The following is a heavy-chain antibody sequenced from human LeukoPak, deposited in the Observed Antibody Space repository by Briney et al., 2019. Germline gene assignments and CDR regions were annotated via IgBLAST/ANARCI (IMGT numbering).Heavy chain of an antibody. CDR3: TRGKNWFDY. CDR2: INTDGSSI. J-gene: IGHJ4*02. V-gene: IGHV3-74*01. Sequence: PGGSLTLSCAVYAFSFSNYCMNWVRQPPGKGLEWVSRINTDGSSISYADSVKGRFTISRGNAKNTLYLQMNSLRPEDRAVYYCTRGKNWFDYWGRGALVTVSS. D-gene: IGHD1-1*01. CDR1: AFSFSNYC.